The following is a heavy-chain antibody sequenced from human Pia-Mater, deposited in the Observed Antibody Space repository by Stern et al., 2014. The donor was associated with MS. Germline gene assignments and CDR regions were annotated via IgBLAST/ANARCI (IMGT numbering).Heavy chain of an antibody. V-gene: IGHV1-46*01. J-gene: IGHJ4*02. D-gene: IGHD1-1*01. CDR2: IKTSDGDT. CDR3: ARQRTTGHMDFDY. Sequence: VQLVESGAEVKKPGAPGNISCVTSGYTFTTYYVHWVRQAPGQGLELLGIIKTSDGDTSHTRKLQDRVTVTRDTSASTVYLKLSSLKSEDTAVYYCARQRTTGHMDFDYWGQGTLVTVSS. CDR1: GYTFTTYY.